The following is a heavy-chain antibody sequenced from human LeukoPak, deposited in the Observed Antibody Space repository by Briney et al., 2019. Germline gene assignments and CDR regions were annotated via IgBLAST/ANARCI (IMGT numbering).Heavy chain of an antibody. CDR3: ARVPRGVKYSSSWLGYLDY. V-gene: IGHV1-8*01. J-gene: IGHJ4*02. Sequence: ASVKVSCKASGYTFTSYDINWVRQATGQGLEWMGWMNPNSGNTGYAQKFQGRVTMTRNTSISTAYMELSSLRSEDTAVYHCARVPRGVKYSSSWLGYLDYWGQGTLVTVSS. CDR1: GYTFTSYD. CDR2: MNPNSGNT. D-gene: IGHD6-13*01.